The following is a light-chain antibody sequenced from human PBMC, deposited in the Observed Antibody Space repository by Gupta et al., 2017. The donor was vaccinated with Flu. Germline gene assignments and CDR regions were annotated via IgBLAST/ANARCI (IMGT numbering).Light chain of an antibody. J-gene: IGLJ2*01. V-gene: IGLV2-14*04. CDR1: SSDVGGYNY. Sequence: SITISCTGTSSDVGGYNYVSWYQQHPGKAPKLMIYDVSNRPSGVSNRFSGSKSGNTASLTISGLQAEDEADYYCSSYTSSSTLEIGGGIKLTVL. CDR2: DVS. CDR3: SSYTSSSTLE.